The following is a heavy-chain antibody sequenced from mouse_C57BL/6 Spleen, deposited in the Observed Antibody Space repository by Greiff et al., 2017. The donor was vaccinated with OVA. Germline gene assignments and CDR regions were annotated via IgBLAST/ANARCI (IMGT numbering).Heavy chain of an antibody. CDR2: IDPSDSYT. J-gene: IGHJ2*01. Sequence: VQLQQPGAELVKPGASVKLSCKASGYTFTSYWMQWVKQRPGQGLEWIGEIDPSDSYTNYNQKFKGKATLTVDTSSSTAYMQLSSLTSEDSAVYYCARDDGSSFDYWGKGTTLTVST. V-gene: IGHV1-50*01. D-gene: IGHD1-1*01. CDR1: GYTFTSYW. CDR3: ARDDGSSFDY.